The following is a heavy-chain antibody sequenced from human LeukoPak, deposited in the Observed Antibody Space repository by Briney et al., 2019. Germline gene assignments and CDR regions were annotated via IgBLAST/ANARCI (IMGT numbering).Heavy chain of an antibody. CDR2: IYPGDSDT. J-gene: IGHJ3*02. CDR3: ASSLPTDAFDI. Sequence: GESLKISCQGSGYSFSTYWITWVRQMPGKGLEWMGIIYPGDSDTRYSPSFQGQVTISTDESVSTAYLQWSSLKASDTAMYYCASSLPTDAFDIWGQGTMVTVSS. D-gene: IGHD3-10*01. CDR1: GYSFSTYW. V-gene: IGHV5-51*01.